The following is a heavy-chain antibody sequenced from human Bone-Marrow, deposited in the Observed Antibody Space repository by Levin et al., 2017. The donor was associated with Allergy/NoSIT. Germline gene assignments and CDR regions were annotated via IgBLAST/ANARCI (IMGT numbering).Heavy chain of an antibody. D-gene: IGHD6-6*01. CDR1: GFTFSSYG. CDR2: ISYDGSNK. J-gene: IGHJ6*02. CDR3: ANLYSSSSFNIYYYYGMDG. V-gene: IGHV3-30*18. Sequence: GGSLRLSCAASGFTFSSYGMHWVRQAPGKGLEWVAVISYDGSNKYYADSVKGRFTISRDNSKNTLYLQMNSLRAEDTAVYYCANLYSSSSFNIYYYYGMDGWGQGTTVTVSS.